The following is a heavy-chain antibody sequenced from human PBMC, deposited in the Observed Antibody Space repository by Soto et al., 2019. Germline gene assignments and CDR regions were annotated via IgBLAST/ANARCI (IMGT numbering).Heavy chain of an antibody. Sequence: EVQLVESGGGLVKPGGSLRLSCAASGFTFSSYSMNWVRQAPGKGLEWVSSISSSSSYIYYADSVKGRFTISRDNAMNSLYLKMNSMKAEDTAVYYCARLTSYDRSGYYCYWGQGTLVTVAS. CDR2: ISSSSSYI. CDR1: GFTFSSYS. D-gene: IGHD3-22*01. V-gene: IGHV3-21*01. J-gene: IGHJ4*02. CDR3: ARLTSYDRSGYYCY.